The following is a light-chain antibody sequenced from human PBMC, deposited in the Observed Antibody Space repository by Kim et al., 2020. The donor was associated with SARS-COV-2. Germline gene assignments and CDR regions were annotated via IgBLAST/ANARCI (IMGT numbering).Light chain of an antibody. CDR3: QQYDNLPYT. V-gene: IGKV1-33*01. Sequence: DIQMTQSPSSLSASVGDRVTITCQASQHFSNYLNWYQQKTGKAPKLLIYDASNLKTGVPSRFSGSGSGTDFTFTISSLQPEDIATYYCQQYDNLPYTFGQGTKLEI. CDR2: DAS. CDR1: QHFSNY. J-gene: IGKJ2*01.